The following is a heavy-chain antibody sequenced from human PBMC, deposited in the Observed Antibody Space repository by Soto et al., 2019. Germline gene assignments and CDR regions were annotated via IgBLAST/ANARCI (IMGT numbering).Heavy chain of an antibody. Sequence: QITLKESGPTVVKPTQTLTLTCTLSGISLSSTGVGVGWIRQPPGEALEWLAHIYWDDDKRYSPSLMSRLTIPKYTSESPVVLTMPTIAPVDTATYYCALSYDTRASPPWGQGTLVTVSS. CDR3: ALSYDTRASPP. J-gene: IGHJ5*02. CDR2: IYWDDDK. CDR1: GISLSSTGVG. V-gene: IGHV2-5*02. D-gene: IGHD5-18*01.